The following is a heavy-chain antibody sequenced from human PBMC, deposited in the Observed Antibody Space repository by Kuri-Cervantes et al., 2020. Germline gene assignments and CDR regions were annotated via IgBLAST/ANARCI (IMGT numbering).Heavy chain of an antibody. Sequence: GESLKISCAASGFTFSSYSMNWVRQAPGKGLEWVAVISYDGSNKYYADSVKGRFTISRDNSKNTLYLQMNSLGADDTAVYFCASDPVGHTYHYYMDVWGKGTTVTVSS. V-gene: IGHV3-30*03. D-gene: IGHD4-23*01. J-gene: IGHJ6*03. CDR1: GFTFSSYS. CDR2: ISYDGSNK. CDR3: ASDPVGHTYHYYMDV.